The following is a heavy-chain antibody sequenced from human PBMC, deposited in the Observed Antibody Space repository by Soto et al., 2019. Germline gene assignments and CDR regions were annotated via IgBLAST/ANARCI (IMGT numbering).Heavy chain of an antibody. Sequence: QVQLVQSGAEVTKPGASVKVSCKASGYTFSNYGITWVRQAPGQGLEWMGWISGYNGNRNYAQKVQGRVTMTTDTSTSTAYMELRSLRSDDTAVYYCARDQRGRDWYVEDYWGQGTLVTVSS. V-gene: IGHV1-18*01. CDR3: ARDQRGRDWYVEDY. D-gene: IGHD2-21*02. J-gene: IGHJ4*02. CDR2: ISGYNGNR. CDR1: GYTFSNYG.